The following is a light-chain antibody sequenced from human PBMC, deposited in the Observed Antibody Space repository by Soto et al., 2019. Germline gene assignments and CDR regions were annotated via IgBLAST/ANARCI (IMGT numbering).Light chain of an antibody. CDR2: DND. V-gene: IGLV1-51*01. J-gene: IGLJ1*01. CDR3: GTWDTGLRAYV. CDR1: SSSSHIGHHS. Sequence: QSVVTQPPSVSAAPGQTVTISCSGSSSSSHIGHHSVSWYQHLPGTAPQLLIYDNDQRPSGIPARFSGSKSATSATLDITGLQTGDEADYYCGTWDTGLRAYVLGTGTKVTVL.